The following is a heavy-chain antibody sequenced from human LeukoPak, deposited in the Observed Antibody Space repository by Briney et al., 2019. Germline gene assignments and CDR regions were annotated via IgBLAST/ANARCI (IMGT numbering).Heavy chain of an antibody. CDR1: GFTFSSYS. CDR2: ISSSSSTI. J-gene: IGHJ4*02. V-gene: IGHV3-48*02. Sequence: GGSLRLSCAASGFTFSSYSMNWVRQAPGKGLEWVSYISSSSSTIYYAGSVKGRFTISRDNAKNSLYLQMNSLRDEDTAVYYCARDPVVVVVAIDYFDYWGQGTLVTVSS. D-gene: IGHD2-15*01. CDR3: ARDPVVVVVAIDYFDY.